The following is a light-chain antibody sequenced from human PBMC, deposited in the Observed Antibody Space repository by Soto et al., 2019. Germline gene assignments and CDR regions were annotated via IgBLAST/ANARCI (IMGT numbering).Light chain of an antibody. CDR2: LGS. V-gene: IGKV2-28*01. J-gene: IGKJ1*01. Sequence: IVMTQSPLSLSVTPGAAASISCMSSARLLHKNGYNYVDWYMQKPGQSPQLLIYLGSNRASGVPDRFSGSGSDTYFTLEISRVEADDVGVYYCMQPLENFRTFGQGTKVDIK. CDR1: ARLLHKNGYNY. CDR3: MQPLENFRT.